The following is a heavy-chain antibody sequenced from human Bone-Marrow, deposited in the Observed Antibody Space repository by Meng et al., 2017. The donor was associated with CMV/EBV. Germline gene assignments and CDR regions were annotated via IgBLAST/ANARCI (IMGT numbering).Heavy chain of an antibody. V-gene: IGHV3-23*03. Sequence: GGSLRLSCAASGFTFSSYAMSWVRQAPGKGLEWVSVIYSGGSSTYYADSVKGRFTISRDNSKNTLYLQMNSLRAEDTAVYYCATYYYDSSGYYPLGYWGQGHLVHVAS. CDR1: GFTFSSYA. D-gene: IGHD3-22*01. CDR3: ATYYYDSSGYYPLGY. CDR2: IYSGGSST. J-gene: IGHJ4*02.